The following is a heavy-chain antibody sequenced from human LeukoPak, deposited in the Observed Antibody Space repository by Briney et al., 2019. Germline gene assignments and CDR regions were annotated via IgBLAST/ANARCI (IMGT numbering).Heavy chain of an antibody. Sequence: GGSLRLSCAASGFTFSSYSMNWVRQAPGKGLEWVSSISSSSSYIYYADSVKGRFTISRDNAKNSLYLQMNSLRVEDTAVYYCARGNDLTGEPFDYWGQGTLVTVSS. V-gene: IGHV3-21*01. CDR2: ISSSSSYI. CDR1: GFTFSSYS. CDR3: ARGNDLTGEPFDY. D-gene: IGHD7-27*01. J-gene: IGHJ4*02.